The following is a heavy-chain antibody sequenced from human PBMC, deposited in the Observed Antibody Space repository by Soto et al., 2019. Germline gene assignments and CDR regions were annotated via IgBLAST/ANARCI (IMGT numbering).Heavy chain of an antibody. CDR2: INSDGSST. CDR3: ARAGGYCTNGVCSDDAFDI. J-gene: IGHJ3*02. Sequence: EVPLVESGGGLVQPGGSLRLSCAASGFTFSSYWMHWVRQAPGKGLVWVSRINSDGSSTSYADSVKGRFTISRDNAKNTLYLQMNSLRAEDTAVYYCARAGGYCTNGVCSDDAFDIWGQGTMVTVSS. D-gene: IGHD2-8*01. V-gene: IGHV3-74*01. CDR1: GFTFSSYW.